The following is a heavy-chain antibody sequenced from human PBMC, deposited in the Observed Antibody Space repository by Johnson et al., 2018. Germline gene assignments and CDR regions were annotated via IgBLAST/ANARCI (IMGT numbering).Heavy chain of an antibody. J-gene: IGHJ6*02. V-gene: IGHV4-59*01. CDR1: GGSITSYY. Sequence: QVQLQESGPGLVKTSETLSLTCTVSGGSITSYYWNWIRQPPGKGLEWIGYIYYSGSTNYNPSLQSRVPISVDTSKNQFSLKLSPVTAADTAVYYCARGFTNVQLRYYYGMDVWGQGTTVTVSS. CDR2: IYYSGST. CDR3: ARGFTNVQLRYYYGMDV. D-gene: IGHD4-17*01.